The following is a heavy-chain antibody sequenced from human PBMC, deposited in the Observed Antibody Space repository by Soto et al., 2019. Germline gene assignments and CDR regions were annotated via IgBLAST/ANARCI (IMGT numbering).Heavy chain of an antibody. CDR3: AREPWEGFLDGMDV. V-gene: IGHV4-4*07. Sequence: NPSETLSLTCTVSGGSISSYYWSWIRQPAGKGLEWIGRIYTSGSTNYNPSLKSRVTMSVDTSKNQFSLKLSSVTAADTAVYYCAREPWEGFLDGMDVWGQGTTVTVSS. J-gene: IGHJ6*02. CDR2: IYTSGST. D-gene: IGHD3-3*01. CDR1: GGSISSYY.